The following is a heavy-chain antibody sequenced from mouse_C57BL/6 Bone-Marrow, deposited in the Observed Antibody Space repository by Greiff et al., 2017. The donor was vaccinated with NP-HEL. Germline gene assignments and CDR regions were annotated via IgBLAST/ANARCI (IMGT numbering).Heavy chain of an antibody. Sequence: VKLQQPGAELVMPGASVKLSCKASGYTFTSYWMHWVKQRPGQGLEWIGEIDPSDSYTNYNQKFKGKSTLTVDKSSSTAYMQLSSLTSEDSAVYYCARGGDGYLNWDFDYWGQGTTLTVSS. D-gene: IGHD2-3*01. CDR3: ARGGDGYLNWDFDY. V-gene: IGHV1-69*01. CDR1: GYTFTSYW. J-gene: IGHJ2*01. CDR2: IDPSDSYT.